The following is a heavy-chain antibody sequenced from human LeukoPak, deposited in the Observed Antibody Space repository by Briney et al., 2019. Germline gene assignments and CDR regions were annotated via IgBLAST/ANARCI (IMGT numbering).Heavy chain of an antibody. D-gene: IGHD5-24*01. CDR3: ARDGVGDGYMDY. CDR2: IGNIATTI. CDR1: GFTFSGYY. Sequence: GGSLRLSCAASGFTFSGYYMAWIRQAPGKGLEWVSYIGNIATTIHYADSVKGRFTISRDNAKNSLSLQMNSLRAEDTALYYCARDGVGDGYMDYWGQGTLVTVSS. J-gene: IGHJ4*02. V-gene: IGHV3-11*01.